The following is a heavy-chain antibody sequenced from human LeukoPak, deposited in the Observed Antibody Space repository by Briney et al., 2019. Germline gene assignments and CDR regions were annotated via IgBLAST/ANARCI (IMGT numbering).Heavy chain of an antibody. V-gene: IGHV1-46*01. CDR2: INPGGGAT. J-gene: IGHJ6*02. CDR1: GYTFTNYY. CDR3: ARDMGPPGDCSSSTCYAPYGMDV. D-gene: IGHD2-2*01. Sequence: ASVKVSCKTSGYTFTNYYMHWVRQAPGQGLEWMGIINPGGGATSYAQKFQGRVTMTRDTSTSTVYMELSSLRSEDTAVYYCARDMGPPGDCSSSTCYAPYGMDVWGQGTTVTVSS.